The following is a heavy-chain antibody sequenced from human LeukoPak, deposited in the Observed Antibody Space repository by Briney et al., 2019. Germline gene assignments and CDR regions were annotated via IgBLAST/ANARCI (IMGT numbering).Heavy chain of an antibody. CDR3: ARGINWNDPYDAFDI. Sequence: PSETLSLTCTVSDGSIRSSSYYWGWIRQPPGKGLEWIGTIYYSGSTHYNPSLKSRVTILEDMSKNQFSLKLSSVTAADTAVYYCARGINWNDPYDAFDIWGQGTMVTVSS. J-gene: IGHJ3*02. D-gene: IGHD1-1*01. V-gene: IGHV4-39*07. CDR2: IYYSGST. CDR1: DGSIRSSSYY.